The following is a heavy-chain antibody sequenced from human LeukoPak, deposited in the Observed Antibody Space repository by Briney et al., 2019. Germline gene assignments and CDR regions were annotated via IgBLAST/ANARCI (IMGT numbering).Heavy chain of an antibody. V-gene: IGHV4-59*01. CDR3: AGYDFWSGYYTN. CDR2: IYYSGST. J-gene: IGHJ4*02. D-gene: IGHD3-3*01. Sequence: PSETLSLTCTVSGGSISSYYWSWIRQPPGKGLEWIGYIYYSGSTNYNPSLKSRVTISVDTSKNQFSLKLSSVTAADTAVYYCAGYDFWSGYYTNWGQGTLVTVSS. CDR1: GGSISSYY.